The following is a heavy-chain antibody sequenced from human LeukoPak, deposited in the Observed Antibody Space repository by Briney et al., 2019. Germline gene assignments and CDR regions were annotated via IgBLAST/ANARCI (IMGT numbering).Heavy chain of an antibody. CDR1: GGSISSGSYY. J-gene: IGHJ4*02. Sequence: SETLSLTCTVSGGSISSGSYYWSWIRQPAGKGLEWIGRIYTSGSTNYNPSLKSRVTISVDTSKNQFSLKLSSVTAADTAVYYCARERSSNYGLDYWGQGTLVTVSS. CDR3: ARERSSNYGLDY. CDR2: IYTSGST. V-gene: IGHV4-61*02. D-gene: IGHD4-11*01.